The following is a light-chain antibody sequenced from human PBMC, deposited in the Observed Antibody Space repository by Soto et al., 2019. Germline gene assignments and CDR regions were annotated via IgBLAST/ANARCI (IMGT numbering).Light chain of an antibody. J-gene: IGLJ1*01. V-gene: IGLV2-14*01. CDR3: SSYTSSSTSYV. CDR1: SSDVSGYNY. CDR2: DVG. Sequence: QSALTQPASVSGSPGQSTTISCTGTSSDVSGYNYVSWYQQHPGKAPKLMIYDVGNRPSGVSNRFSGSKSGNTASLTISGLQAEDEADYYCSSYTSSSTSYVFGTGTKVTVL.